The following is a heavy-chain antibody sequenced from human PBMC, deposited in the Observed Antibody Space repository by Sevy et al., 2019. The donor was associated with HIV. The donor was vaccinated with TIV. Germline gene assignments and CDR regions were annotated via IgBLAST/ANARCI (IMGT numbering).Heavy chain of an antibody. CDR3: ARGSTMVRGVIIGFDP. J-gene: IGHJ5*02. CDR2: IYYSGST. V-gene: IGHV4-59*01. D-gene: IGHD3-10*01. CDR1: GGSISSYY. Sequence: SETLSLTCTVSGGSISSYYWRWIRQPPGKGLEWIGYIYYSGSTNYNPSLKSRVTISVDTSKNQFSLKLSSVTAADTAVYYCARGSTMVRGVIIGFDPWGQGTLVTVSS.